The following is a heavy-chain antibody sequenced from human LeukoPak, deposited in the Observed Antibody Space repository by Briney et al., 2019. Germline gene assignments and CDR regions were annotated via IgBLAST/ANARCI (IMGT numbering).Heavy chain of an antibody. CDR1: GDSISNHY. CDR3: GRHFGGSSGSFYTDY. J-gene: IGHJ4*02. D-gene: IGHD3-10*01. CDR2: VFSSGST. Sequence: SETLSLTCTVSGDSISNHYWNWIRQPPGKGLEWIGYVFSSGSTDYNPSLKSRVTISLDTSMNLFSLSLTSVTAADTAVYYCGRHFGGSSGSFYTDYWGQGTLVTVSS. V-gene: IGHV4-59*08.